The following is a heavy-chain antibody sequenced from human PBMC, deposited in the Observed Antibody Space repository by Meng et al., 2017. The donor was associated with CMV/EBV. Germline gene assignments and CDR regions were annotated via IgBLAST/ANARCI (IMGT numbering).Heavy chain of an antibody. V-gene: IGHV1-58*01. CDR3: VAGGNIVVVPAATMGESEYFQH. CDR2: IVVGSGNT. Sequence: SVKVSCKASGFTFTSSAVQWVRQARGQRLEWIGWIVVGSGNTNYAQKFQERVTITRDMSTSTAYMELSSLRSEDTAVYYCVAGGNIVVVPAATMGESEYFQHWGQGTLVTVSS. D-gene: IGHD2-2*01. CDR1: GFTFTSSA. J-gene: IGHJ1*01.